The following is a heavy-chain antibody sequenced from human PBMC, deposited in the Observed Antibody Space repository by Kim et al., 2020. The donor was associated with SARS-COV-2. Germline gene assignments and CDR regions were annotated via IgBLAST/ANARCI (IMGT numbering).Heavy chain of an antibody. CDR3: AISSTTLSSGY. Sequence: GGSLRLSFAASGFAFGSYWVSWVRQAPGKGLEWVANINHDGSARYYVDSVKGRFTISRDNAKSSLYLQMNSLRAEDTALYYCAISSTTLSSGYWGQGTLVTVSS. CDR2: INHDGSAR. CDR1: GFAFGSYW. V-gene: IGHV3-7*03. D-gene: IGHD1-1*01. J-gene: IGHJ4*02.